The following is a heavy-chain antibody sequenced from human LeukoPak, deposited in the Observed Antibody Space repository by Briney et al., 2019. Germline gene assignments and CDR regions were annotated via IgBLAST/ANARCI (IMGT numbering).Heavy chain of an antibody. D-gene: IGHD6-13*01. V-gene: IGHV3-30*02. CDR2: IRYDGSIK. CDR3: AKDASSSWRWGAFGI. J-gene: IGHJ3*02. Sequence: GSLRLSCAASGFTFSSYGMHWVRQAPGKGLEWVAFIRYDGSIKYYADSLKGRITISRDNAKNSLYLQMNSLRAEDTAVYYCAKDASSSWRWGAFGIWGQGTMVTVSS. CDR1: GFTFSSYG.